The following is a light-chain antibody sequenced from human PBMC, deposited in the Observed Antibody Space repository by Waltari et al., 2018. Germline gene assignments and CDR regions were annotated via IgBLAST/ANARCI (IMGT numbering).Light chain of an antibody. CDR2: DNY. Sequence: QSVLPQPPSVSADPGQKVTISCSGSTPNIGKNDVSWYQHLPGTAPKLLINDNYKRPSGIPDRFSGSKSGTSATLGITGLQTGDEADYYCATWDTSLSAVVFGGGTKVTVL. CDR3: ATWDTSLSAVV. CDR1: TPNIGKND. J-gene: IGLJ3*02. V-gene: IGLV1-51*01.